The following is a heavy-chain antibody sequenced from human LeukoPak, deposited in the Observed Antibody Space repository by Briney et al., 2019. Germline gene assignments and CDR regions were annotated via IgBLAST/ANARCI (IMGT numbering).Heavy chain of an antibody. D-gene: IGHD3-10*01. J-gene: IGHJ6*03. CDR2: INHSGST. V-gene: IGHV4-34*01. CDR1: GGSFSGYY. CDR3: ARSGNYYGSSYYYYYMDV. Sequence: SETLSLTCAVYGGSFSGYYWSWIRQPPGKGLEWIGEINHSGSTNYNPSLKSRVTISVDTSKSQFSLKLNSVTAADTAVYYCARSGNYYGSSYYYYYMDVWGKGTTVTVSS.